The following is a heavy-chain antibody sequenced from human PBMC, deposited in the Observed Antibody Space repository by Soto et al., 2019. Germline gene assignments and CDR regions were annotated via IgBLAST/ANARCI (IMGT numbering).Heavy chain of an antibody. Sequence: GGSLRLSCEASGFTFNTYSMHWVRQPPGKGLEWLAAIWYDGTQKYYADSVKGRFIISRDNSKKTLYLEMNSLRAEDTAVYYCARAGGTTVTGLWHFDSWGQGTLVTVPQ. D-gene: IGHD4-17*01. CDR3: ARAGGTTVTGLWHFDS. CDR1: GFTFNTYS. J-gene: IGHJ4*02. CDR2: IWYDGTQK. V-gene: IGHV3-33*01.